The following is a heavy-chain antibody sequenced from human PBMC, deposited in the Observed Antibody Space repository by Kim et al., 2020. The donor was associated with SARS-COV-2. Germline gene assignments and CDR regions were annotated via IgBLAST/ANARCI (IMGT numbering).Heavy chain of an antibody. D-gene: IGHD3-22*01. J-gene: IGHJ4*02. CDR1: GFTFSNAW. Sequence: GGSLRLSCAASGFTFSNAWMSWVRQAPGKGLEWVGRIKSKTDGGTTDYAAPVKGRFTISRDDSKNTLYLQMNSLKTEDTAVYYCTTEYYYDSSGYYRTSYYFDSWGQGTLVTVSS. CDR2: IKSKTDGGTT. V-gene: IGHV3-15*01. CDR3: TTEYYYDSSGYYRTSYYFDS.